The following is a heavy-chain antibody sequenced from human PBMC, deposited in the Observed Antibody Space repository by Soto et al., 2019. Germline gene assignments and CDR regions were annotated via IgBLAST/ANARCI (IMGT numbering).Heavy chain of an antibody. CDR1: GFTFSLFT. CDR3: VFALTTPEGSYDP. J-gene: IGHJ5*02. CDR2: ISPSSNYM. D-gene: IGHD2-15*01. Sequence: KTGGSLRLSCSGSGFTFSLFTMAWVRQAPGKGLEWVACISPSSNYMYYADSVRGRFAISRDNAKKSVYLQMNSLRAEDTAVYHCVFALTTPEGSYDPWGQGTLVTVSS. V-gene: IGHV3-21*01.